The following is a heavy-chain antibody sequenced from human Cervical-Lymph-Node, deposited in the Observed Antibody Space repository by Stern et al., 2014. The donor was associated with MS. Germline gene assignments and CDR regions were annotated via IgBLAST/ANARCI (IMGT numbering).Heavy chain of an antibody. J-gene: IGHJ4*02. V-gene: IGHV4-39*01. D-gene: IGHD7-27*01. CDR3: ARHMTPQHTWGDLDY. Sequence: VQLQESGPGLVKPSETLSLTCTVSGGSISSSSYYWGWIRQPPGKGLEWIGRINYVGAPTYTPSHKSRFTISVDTPKNQFSLKLTSVTAADTAVYYCARHMTPQHTWGDLDYWGQGTLVTVSS. CDR1: GGSISSSSYY. CDR2: INYVGAP.